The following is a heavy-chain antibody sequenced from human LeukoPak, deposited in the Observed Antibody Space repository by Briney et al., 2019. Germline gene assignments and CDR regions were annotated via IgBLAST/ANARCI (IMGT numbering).Heavy chain of an antibody. CDR3: ARALFSYYYDSSGYSDY. J-gene: IGHJ4*02. CDR2: ISSSGSSI. V-gene: IGHV3-11*01. D-gene: IGHD3-22*01. CDR1: GFTFSSYW. Sequence: PGGSLRLSCEASGFTFSSYWMSWIRQAPGKGLEWVSYISSSGSSIYYADSVKGRFTISRDNAKNSLYLQMNSLRAEDTAVYYCARALFSYYYDSSGYSDYWGQGTLVTVSS.